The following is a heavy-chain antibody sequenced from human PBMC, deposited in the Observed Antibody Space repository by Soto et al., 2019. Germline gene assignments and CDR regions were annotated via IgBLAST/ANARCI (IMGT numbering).Heavy chain of an antibody. Sequence: LTCTVSGGSVSSGSYYWSWIRQPPGKGLEWIGYIYYSGSTNYNPSLKSRVTISVDTSKNQFSLKLSSVTAADTAVYYCARGMYTSYDSSGYPFDYWGQGTLVTVSS. J-gene: IGHJ4*02. CDR1: GGSVSSGSYY. CDR2: IYYSGST. V-gene: IGHV4-61*01. CDR3: ARGMYTSYDSSGYPFDY. D-gene: IGHD3-22*01.